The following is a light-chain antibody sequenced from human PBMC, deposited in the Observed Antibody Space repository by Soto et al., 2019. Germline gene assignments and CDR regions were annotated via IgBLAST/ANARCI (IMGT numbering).Light chain of an antibody. J-gene: IGKJ4*01. CDR1: QTLLHSNGKSY. CDR2: EVS. Sequence: EIVMTQTPLSLSVTPGQSASISCRSSQTLLHSNGKSYLYWYLQKAGQAPQLLIYEVSKRFSGVPDRFSGSGAGTDFTLKISRVEAEDVGVYYRLQSLHFPLTFGGGTKVEIK. CDR3: LQSLHFPLT. V-gene: IGKV2D-29*01.